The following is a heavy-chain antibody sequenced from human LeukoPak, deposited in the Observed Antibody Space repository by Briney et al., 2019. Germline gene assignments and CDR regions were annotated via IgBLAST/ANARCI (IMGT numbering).Heavy chain of an antibody. CDR1: GGSISSSSYY. CDR3: ARDVDYYDSSGYIFDY. J-gene: IGHJ4*02. V-gene: IGHV4-39*07. CDR2: IYYSGRT. D-gene: IGHD3-22*01. Sequence: SETLSLTCTVSGGSISSSSYYWGWIRQPPGKGLEWIVSIYYSGRTYYNPSLKSRVTISVDTSKNQFSLKLSSVTAADTAVYYCARDVDYYDSSGYIFDYWGQGTLVTVSS.